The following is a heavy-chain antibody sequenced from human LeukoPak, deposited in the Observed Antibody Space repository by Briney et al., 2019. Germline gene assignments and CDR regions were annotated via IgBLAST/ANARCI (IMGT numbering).Heavy chain of an antibody. D-gene: IGHD3-22*01. J-gene: IGHJ5*02. CDR2: INYDESEK. CDR3: AKARQWLGVSNWFDP. V-gene: IGHV3-7*01. Sequence: GGSLTLSCEASGCIFSDYWMTWVGQPPAKGLEGVANINYDESEKYCDDSFNGRFTIDRDNAKNSLYLEMNSVRAEDTDIYSCAKARQWLGVSNWFDPWGQGTLVTVSS. CDR1: GCIFSDYW.